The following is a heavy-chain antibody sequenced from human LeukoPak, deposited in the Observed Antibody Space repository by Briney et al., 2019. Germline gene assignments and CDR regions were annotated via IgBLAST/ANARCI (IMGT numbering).Heavy chain of an antibody. V-gene: IGHV3-23*01. J-gene: IGHJ4*02. CDR2: ISSSGDST. CDR3: ATSTVAKYDY. Sequence: GGSLRLSCVASGFTFFNYAMIWVRQAPGKGLEWVSAISSSGDSTFNADSVKGRFTISRDNSKNTLYLQMNSLRAEDTALYYCATSTVAKYDYWGQGTLVAVSS. D-gene: IGHD4-11*01. CDR1: GFTFFNYA.